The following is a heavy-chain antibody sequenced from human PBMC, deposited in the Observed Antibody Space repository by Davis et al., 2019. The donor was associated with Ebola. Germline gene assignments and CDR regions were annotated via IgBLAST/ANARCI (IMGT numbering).Heavy chain of an antibody. V-gene: IGHV4-59*08. D-gene: IGHD3-10*01. CDR3: ARPVVPSPRGWFDP. Sequence: SCKASGYTFTSYYMHWVRQPPGKGLEWIGYIYYSGSTNYNPSLKSRVTISVDTSKNQFSLKLSSVTAADTAVYYCARPVVPSPRGWFDPWGQGTLVTVSS. CDR2: IYYSGST. J-gene: IGHJ5*02. CDR1: GYTFTSYY.